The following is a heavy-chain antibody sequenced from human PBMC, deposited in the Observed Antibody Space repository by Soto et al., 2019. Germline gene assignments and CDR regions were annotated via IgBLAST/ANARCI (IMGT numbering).Heavy chain of an antibody. V-gene: IGHV3-23*01. D-gene: IGHD3-10*01. CDR2: ISGSGGST. CDR3: AKDLATPEIGNVLLWFGELLSSFDY. J-gene: IGHJ4*02. CDR1: GFTFISYA. Sequence: PGGSLRLSCAASGFTFISYAMSWGLQAPGKGLEWVSAISGSGGSTYYADSVKGRFTISRDNSKNTLYLQMNSLRAEDTAVYYCAKDLATPEIGNVLLWFGELLSSFDYWGQGTLVTV.